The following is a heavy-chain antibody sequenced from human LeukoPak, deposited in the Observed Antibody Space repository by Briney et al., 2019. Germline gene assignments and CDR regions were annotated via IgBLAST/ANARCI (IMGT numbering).Heavy chain of an antibody. J-gene: IGHJ4*02. CDR3: ARDPPYCGGDCYADY. V-gene: IGHV1-2*02. D-gene: IGHD2-21*01. CDR1: GGTFSSYA. Sequence: ASVKVSSKASGGTFSSYAISWVRQAPGQGLEWMGWINPNSGGTNYAQKFQGRVTMTRDTSISTAYMELSRLRSDDTAVYYCARDPPYCGGDCYADYWGQGTLVTVSS. CDR2: INPNSGGT.